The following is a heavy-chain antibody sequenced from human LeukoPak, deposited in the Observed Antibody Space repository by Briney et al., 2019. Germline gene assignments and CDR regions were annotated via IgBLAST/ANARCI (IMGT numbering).Heavy chain of an antibody. Sequence: GGSLRLSCAASGFSFSNYGMHWVRQAPGNGLECVAYRWHDVSDRYYGDSVKGRFTISRDNCKNTLYLQMNSLRVEDTAVYYCAKRTSTGSTDLYYSYMDVWGKGTTVTVSS. CDR1: GFSFSNYG. CDR3: AKRTSTGSTDLYYSYMDV. CDR2: RWHDVSDR. V-gene: IGHV3-30*02. D-gene: IGHD3-10*01. J-gene: IGHJ6*03.